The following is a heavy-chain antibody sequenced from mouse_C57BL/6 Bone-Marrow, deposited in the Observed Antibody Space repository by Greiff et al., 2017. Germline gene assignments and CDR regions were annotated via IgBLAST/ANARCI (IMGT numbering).Heavy chain of an antibody. D-gene: IGHD1-1*01. CDR3: ARIPITTVVAHWYFDV. V-gene: IGHV2-9-1*01. J-gene: IGHJ1*03. CDR1: GFSLTSYA. Sequence: QVQLQQSGPGLVAPSQSLSITCTVSGFSLTSYAISWVRQPPGKGLEWLGVIWTGGGTNYNSALKSRLSISKDNSKSQVFLKMNSLQTDDTARYYCARIPITTVVAHWYFDVWGTGTTVTVSS. CDR2: IWTGGGT.